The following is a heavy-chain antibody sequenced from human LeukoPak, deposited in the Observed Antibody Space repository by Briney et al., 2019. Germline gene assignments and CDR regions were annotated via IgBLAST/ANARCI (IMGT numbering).Heavy chain of an antibody. CDR3: AKDLEPIAAAGYYFDY. J-gene: IGHJ4*02. CDR2: ISGSGGST. D-gene: IGHD6-13*01. CDR1: GFTFSSYA. Sequence: GGSLRLSCAASGFTFSSYAMSWVRQAPGKGLEWVSAISGSGGSTYYADSVKGRFTISRDNSKNTLYLQMNSLRAEDTAVYYCAKDLEPIAAAGYYFDYWGQGTLVTVSS. V-gene: IGHV3-23*01.